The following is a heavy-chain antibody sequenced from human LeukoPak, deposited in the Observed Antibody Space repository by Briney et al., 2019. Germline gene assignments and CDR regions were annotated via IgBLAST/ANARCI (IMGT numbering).Heavy chain of an antibody. CDR3: ARGRLWWTLSYFDY. CDR2: IYTSGST. CDR1: GGSISSYY. Sequence: SETLSLTCTVSGGSISSYYWSWIRQPAGKGLEWIGRIYTSGSTNYNPSLKSRVTMSVDTSKNQFSLKLSSVTAADTAVYYCARGRLWWTLSYFDYWGQGTLVTVSS. D-gene: IGHD4/OR15-4a*01. J-gene: IGHJ4*02. V-gene: IGHV4-4*07.